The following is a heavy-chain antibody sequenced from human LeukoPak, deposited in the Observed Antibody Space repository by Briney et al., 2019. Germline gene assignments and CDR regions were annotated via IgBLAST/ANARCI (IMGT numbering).Heavy chain of an antibody. Sequence: SETLSLTCTVSGGSISSGGYYRSWIRQPPGKGLEWIGYIYHSGSTYYNPSLKSRVTISVDRSKNQFSLKLSSVTAADTAVYYCAREFLVVPAAMLIDYWGQGTLVTVSS. D-gene: IGHD2-2*01. J-gene: IGHJ4*02. V-gene: IGHV4-30-2*01. CDR3: AREFLVVPAAMLIDY. CDR2: IYHSGST. CDR1: GGSISSGGYY.